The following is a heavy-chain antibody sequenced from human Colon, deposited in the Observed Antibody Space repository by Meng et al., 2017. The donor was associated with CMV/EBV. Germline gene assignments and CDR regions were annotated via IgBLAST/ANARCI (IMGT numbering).Heavy chain of an antibody. CDR1: GGTFSSYA. J-gene: IGHJ6*02. V-gene: IGHV1-69*05. CDR2: IIPIFGTA. Sequence: SVKVSCKASGGTFSSYAISWVRQAPGQGLEWMGGIIPIFGTANYAQKFQGRVTITTDESTRTAYMELSSLRSEDTAVYYCALSGGGSTSCCGRWSHYYGMDVWGQGTTVTVSS. CDR3: ALSGGGSTSCCGRWSHYYGMDV. D-gene: IGHD2-2*01.